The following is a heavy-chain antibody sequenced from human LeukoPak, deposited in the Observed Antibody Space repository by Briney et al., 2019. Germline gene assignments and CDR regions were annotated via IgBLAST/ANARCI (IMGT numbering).Heavy chain of an antibody. CDR2: ISGSGGST. Sequence: GGSLRLSCAASGFTFSSYAMSWVRQAPGKGLEWVSAISGSGGSTYYANSVKGRFTISRDNSKNTLYLQMNSLRAEDTAVYYCAKDPYYYDSSGYYNWGQGTLVTVSS. J-gene: IGHJ4*02. CDR1: GFTFSSYA. D-gene: IGHD3-22*01. V-gene: IGHV3-23*01. CDR3: AKDPYYYDSSGYYN.